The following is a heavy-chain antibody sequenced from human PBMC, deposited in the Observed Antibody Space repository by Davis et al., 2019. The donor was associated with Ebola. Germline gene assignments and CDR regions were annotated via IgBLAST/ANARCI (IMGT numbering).Heavy chain of an antibody. CDR1: GGSINNYY. D-gene: IGHD3-10*01. CDR3: ARVALLWFGELLFLPHYFDY. Sequence: MPSETLSLTCTVSGGSINNYYWSWIRQPPGKGLEWIGYIYYSGSTYYNPSLKSRVTISVDTSKNQFSLKLSSVTAADTAVYYCARVALLWFGELLFLPHYFDYWGQGTLVTVSS. J-gene: IGHJ4*02. CDR2: IYYSGST. V-gene: IGHV4-30-4*01.